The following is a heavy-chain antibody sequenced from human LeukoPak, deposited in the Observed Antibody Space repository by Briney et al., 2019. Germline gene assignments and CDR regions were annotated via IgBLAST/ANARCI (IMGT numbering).Heavy chain of an antibody. CDR2: INPNSGGT. Sequence: GASVKVSCKASGYTFTGYYVHWVRQAPGQGLEWMGWINPNSGGTNYAQKFQGRVTMTRDTSISTAYMELSRLRSDDTAVYYCARGLRDDILTGYPNNWFDPWGQGTLVTVSS. J-gene: IGHJ5*02. V-gene: IGHV1-2*02. D-gene: IGHD3-9*01. CDR1: GYTFTGYY. CDR3: ARGLRDDILTGYPNNWFDP.